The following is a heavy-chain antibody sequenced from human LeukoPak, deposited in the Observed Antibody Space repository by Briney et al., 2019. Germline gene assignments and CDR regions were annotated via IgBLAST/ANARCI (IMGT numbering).Heavy chain of an antibody. D-gene: IGHD3-10*01. V-gene: IGHV3-48*04. Sequence: GGSLRLSCAASGFTFSSYSMNWVRQAPGKGLEWVSYISSSSSTIYYADSVKGRFTISRDNSKNTLYLQITSLRAEDTAVYYCASMVRGAASGYWGQGTLVTVSS. CDR3: ASMVRGAASGY. CDR2: ISSSSSTI. J-gene: IGHJ4*02. CDR1: GFTFSSYS.